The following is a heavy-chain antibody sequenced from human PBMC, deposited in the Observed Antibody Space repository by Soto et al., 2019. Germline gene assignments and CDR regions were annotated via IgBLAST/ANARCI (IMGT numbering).Heavy chain of an antibody. V-gene: IGHV4-31*03. CDR1: GGSISSGGYY. D-gene: IGHD6-19*01. CDR2: IYYSGST. J-gene: IGHJ4*02. Sequence: SETLSLTCTVSGGSISSGGYYWSWIRQHPGKGLEWIGYIYYSGSTYYNPSLKSRVTISVDTSKNQFSLKLSSVTAADTAVYYCARGDPLIAVAGTGFDYWGQGTLVTVSS. CDR3: ARGDPLIAVAGTGFDY.